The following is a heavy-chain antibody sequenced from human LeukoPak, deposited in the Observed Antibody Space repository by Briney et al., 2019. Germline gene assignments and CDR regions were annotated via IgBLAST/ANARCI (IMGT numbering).Heavy chain of an antibody. V-gene: IGHV3-53*01. CDR2: IYSGGST. Sequence: GGSLRLSCAASGFTVSSNYMSWVRQAPGKGLEWVSVIYSGGSTYYADSVKGRFTMSRDNSKNTLYLQMNSLRAEDTAVYYCARDLGYGDFYFDYWGQGTLVTVSS. CDR3: ARDLGYGDFYFDY. CDR1: GFTVSSNY. J-gene: IGHJ4*02. D-gene: IGHD4-17*01.